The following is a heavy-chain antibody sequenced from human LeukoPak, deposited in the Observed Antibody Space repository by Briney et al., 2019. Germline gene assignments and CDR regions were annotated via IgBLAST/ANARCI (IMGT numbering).Heavy chain of an antibody. CDR2: IYYSGST. CDR1: GGSISSYY. D-gene: IGHD3-16*01. V-gene: IGHV4-59*01. Sequence: SETLSLTCTVSGGSISSYYWSWIRQPPGKGLEWIGYIYYSGSTNYKPSLKSRVTISVDTSKNQFSLKLNSVTAADTAVYYCARGRRWVVWGDNWFDPWGQGTLVTVSS. J-gene: IGHJ5*02. CDR3: ARGRRWVVWGDNWFDP.